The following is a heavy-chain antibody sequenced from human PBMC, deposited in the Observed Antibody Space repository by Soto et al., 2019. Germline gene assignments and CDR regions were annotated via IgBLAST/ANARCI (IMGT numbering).Heavy chain of an antibody. Sequence: QLQLQESGSRLVKPSQTLSLTCAVSGGSISRAGYSWSWIRQSPGKGLEWIGYIYNSGSTFYNPSLKSRLTISVDRSKSQLSLQLNSVTAADTAVYYCGSSRVVTTYFDYWGQGTLVTVSS. V-gene: IGHV4-30-2*06. CDR2: IYNSGST. J-gene: IGHJ4*02. CDR3: GSSRVVTTYFDY. CDR1: GGSISRAGYS. D-gene: IGHD2-21*02.